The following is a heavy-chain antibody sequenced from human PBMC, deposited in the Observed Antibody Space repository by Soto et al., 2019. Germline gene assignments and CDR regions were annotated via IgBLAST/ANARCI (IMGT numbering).Heavy chain of an antibody. Sequence: SETLSLTCTVSGASISGYYWSWIRKSAGKGLEWIGRIYATGTTDYNPSLKSRVMMSVATSKKQFSLKLRSVTAADTAVYYCVRDGTKTLRDWFDPWGQGISVTVSS. J-gene: IGHJ5*02. D-gene: IGHD1-1*01. CDR1: GASISGYY. V-gene: IGHV4-4*07. CDR2: IYATGTT. CDR3: VRDGTKTLRDWFDP.